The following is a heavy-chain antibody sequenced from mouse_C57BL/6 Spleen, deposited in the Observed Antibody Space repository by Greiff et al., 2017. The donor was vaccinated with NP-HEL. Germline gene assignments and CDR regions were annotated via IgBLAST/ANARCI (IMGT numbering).Heavy chain of an antibody. CDR2: IDPETGGT. Sequence: QVQLQQSGAELVRPGASVTLSCKASGYTFTDYEMHWVKQTPVHGLEWIGAIDPETGGTAYNQKFKGKAILTADKSSSTAYMELRSLTSEDSAVYYCTRIYYYGSSYSYYFDYWGQGTTLTVSS. V-gene: IGHV1-15*01. CDR3: TRIYYYGSSYSYYFDY. J-gene: IGHJ2*01. CDR1: GYTFTDYE. D-gene: IGHD1-1*01.